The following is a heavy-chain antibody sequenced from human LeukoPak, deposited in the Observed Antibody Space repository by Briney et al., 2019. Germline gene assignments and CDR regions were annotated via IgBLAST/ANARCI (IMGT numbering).Heavy chain of an antibody. J-gene: IGHJ4*02. V-gene: IGHV3-30*18. D-gene: IGHD3-10*01. CDR3: AKDVRTMVRGVIGGYFDY. CDR2: ISYDGSNK. CDR1: GFTFSSYG. Sequence: GGSLRLSCAASGFTFSSYGMHWVRQAPGKGLEWVAVISYDGSNKYYADSVKGRFTISRDNSKNTLYLQMNSLRAEDTAVYYCAKDVRTMVRGVIGGYFDYWGQGTLVTVSS.